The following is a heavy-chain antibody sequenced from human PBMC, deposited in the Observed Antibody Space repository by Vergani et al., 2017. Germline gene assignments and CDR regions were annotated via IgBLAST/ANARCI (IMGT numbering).Heavy chain of an antibody. Sequence: QVQLVQSGAEVKKPGASVKVSCKASGYTFTGSYMHWVRQAPGQGLEWMGWINPNSGGTNYAQKFQGRVTMTRDTSISTAYMELSRLRSDDTAVYYCARDTSGCYYVSHNWFDPWGQGTLVTVSS. CDR2: INPNSGGT. V-gene: IGHV1-2*02. CDR3: ARDTSGCYYVSHNWFDP. J-gene: IGHJ5*02. D-gene: IGHD1-26*01. CDR1: GYTFTGSY.